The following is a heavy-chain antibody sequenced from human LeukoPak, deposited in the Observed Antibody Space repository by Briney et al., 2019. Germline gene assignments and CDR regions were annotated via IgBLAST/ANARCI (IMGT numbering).Heavy chain of an antibody. Sequence: GGSLRLSCAASGFTFSSYSMNWVRQAPGKGPEWVSYISTGSSTIYYADSVKGRFTVSRDNAENSLYLQMNSLRDEDTAVYYCARDYCNSSGYYDGGHWGQGTLVTVSS. J-gene: IGHJ4*02. CDR1: GFTFSSYS. CDR3: ARDYCNSSGYYDGGH. V-gene: IGHV3-48*02. D-gene: IGHD3-22*01. CDR2: ISTGSSTI.